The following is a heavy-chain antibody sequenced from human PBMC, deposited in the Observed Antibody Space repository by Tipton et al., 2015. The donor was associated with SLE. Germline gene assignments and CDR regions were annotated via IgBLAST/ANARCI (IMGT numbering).Heavy chain of an antibody. J-gene: IGHJ1*01. Sequence: SLKLSCAASGFTFSSYAMSWVRQAPGKGLEWVSAISGSGGSTYYADSVKGRFTISRDNSKNTLYLQMNSLRAEDTAVYYCAKDGPVGDSDYPYFQHWGQGTLVTVSS. V-gene: IGHV3-23*01. D-gene: IGHD1-26*01. CDR2: ISGSGGST. CDR3: AKDGPVGDSDYPYFQH. CDR1: GFTFSSYA.